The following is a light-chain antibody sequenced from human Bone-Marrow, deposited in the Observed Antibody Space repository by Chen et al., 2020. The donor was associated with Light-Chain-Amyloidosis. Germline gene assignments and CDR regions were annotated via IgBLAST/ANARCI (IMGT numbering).Light chain of an antibody. V-gene: IGKV1-9*01. CDR2: AAS. J-gene: IGKJ3*01. Sequence: DIQLTQSPSFLSASVGDRVTITCRASQGISSYLAWYQQKPGKAPKLLIYAASTVQSGVPSRFSGSGSGTEFTLTISSLQPEDFATYYCQQSNSYRFTFGPGTKVDIK. CDR1: QGISSY. CDR3: QQSNSYRFT.